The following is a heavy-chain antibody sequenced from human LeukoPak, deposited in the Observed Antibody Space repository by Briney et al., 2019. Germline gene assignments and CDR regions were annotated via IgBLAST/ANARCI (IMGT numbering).Heavy chain of an antibody. J-gene: IGHJ6*02. CDR1: GGSFSGYY. CDR2: INHSGST. CDR3: ARGGYLRRSYNLYYYYYGMDV. V-gene: IGHV4-34*01. D-gene: IGHD5-24*01. Sequence: SETLSLTCAVCGGSFSGYYWSWIRQPPGKGLEWIGEINHSGSTNYNPSLKSRVTISVDTSKNQFSLKLSSVTAADTAVYYCARGGYLRRSYNLYYYYYGMDVWGQGTTVTVSS.